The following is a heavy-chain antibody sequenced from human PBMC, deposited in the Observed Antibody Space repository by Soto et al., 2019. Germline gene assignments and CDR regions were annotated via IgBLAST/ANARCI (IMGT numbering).Heavy chain of an antibody. CDR3: ARHAVYYDFWSGYWGMDV. CDR1: GGSISSYY. D-gene: IGHD3-3*01. J-gene: IGHJ6*02. Sequence: SETLSLTCTVSGGSISSYYWSWIRQPPGKGLEWIGYIYYSGSTNYNPSLKSRVTISVDTSKNQFSLKLSSVTAADTAVYYCARHAVYYDFWSGYWGMDVWGQGTTVTVSS. CDR2: IYYSGST. V-gene: IGHV4-59*01.